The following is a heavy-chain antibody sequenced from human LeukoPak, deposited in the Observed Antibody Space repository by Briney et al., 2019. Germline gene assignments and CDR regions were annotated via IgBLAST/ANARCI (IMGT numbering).Heavy chain of an antibody. CDR3: ARDYPSGYHVGGAFDI. V-gene: IGHV1-69*01. Sequence: EASVKVSCKASGGTFSSYAISWVRQAPGQGLEWMGGIIPIFGTANYAQKFQGRVTITADESTSTAYMELSSLRSEDTAVYYCARDYPSGYHVGGAFDIWGQGTMVTVSS. CDR2: IIPIFGTA. CDR1: GGTFSSYA. D-gene: IGHD3-3*01. J-gene: IGHJ3*02.